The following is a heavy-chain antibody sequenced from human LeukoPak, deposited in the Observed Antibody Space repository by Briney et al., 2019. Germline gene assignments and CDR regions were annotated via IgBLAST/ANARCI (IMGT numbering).Heavy chain of an antibody. V-gene: IGHV1-46*02. CDR1: GYTLNIYY. D-gene: IGHD2-15*01. J-gene: IGHJ5*02. CDR3: ARGDIDH. CDR2: IHPNDGST. Sequence: ASVKVSCKTSGYTLNIYYVQWVRQAPGQGLEWMGVIHPNDGSTTYAQKFQGRIIMTSDTSTSTIYMELSSLRSDDTAVYYCARGDIDHWGQGTLVTVSS.